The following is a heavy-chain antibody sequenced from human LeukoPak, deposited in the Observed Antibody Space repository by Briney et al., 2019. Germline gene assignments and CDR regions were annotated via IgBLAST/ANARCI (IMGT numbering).Heavy chain of an antibody. CDR3: ARWNGGYFDY. CDR1: GGSFSGYY. CDR2: INHSGST. Sequence: SETLSLTCAVYGGSFSGYYWSWIRQPPGKGLEWIGEINHSGSTNYNPSLKSRVTISVDTSKNQFSLKLSSVTAADTAVYYCARWNGGYFDYWGQGTLVTVSS. J-gene: IGHJ4*02. V-gene: IGHV4-34*01. D-gene: IGHD1-1*01.